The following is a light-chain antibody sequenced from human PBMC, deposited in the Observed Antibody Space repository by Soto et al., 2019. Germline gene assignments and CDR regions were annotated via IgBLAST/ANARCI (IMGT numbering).Light chain of an antibody. CDR3: QVWDSSSDHVV. V-gene: IGLV3-21*04. CDR1: NIGGES. J-gene: IGLJ2*01. CDR2: YDS. Sequence: SYELTQPPSVSVAPGKTASITCGGNNIGGESVHWYQQKPGQAPVLVIYYDSDRPSGIPERFSGSNSGNTATLTITRVEAGDEADYYCQVWDSSSDHVVFGGGTKVTVL.